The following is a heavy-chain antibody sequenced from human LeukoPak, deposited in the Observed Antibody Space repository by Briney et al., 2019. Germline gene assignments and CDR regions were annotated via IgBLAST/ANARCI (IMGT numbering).Heavy chain of an antibody. CDR3: ARDYTRSGSYSPPGY. D-gene: IGHD1-26*01. J-gene: IGHJ4*02. V-gene: IGHV1-46*01. CDR2: INPSGGST. Sequence: GASVKVSCKASGYTFTSYYMHWVRQAPGQGLEWMGIINPSGGSTSYAQKFQGRVTMTRDTSTGTVYMELSSLRSEDTAVYYCARDYTRSGSYSPPGYWGQGTLVTVSS. CDR1: GYTFTSYY.